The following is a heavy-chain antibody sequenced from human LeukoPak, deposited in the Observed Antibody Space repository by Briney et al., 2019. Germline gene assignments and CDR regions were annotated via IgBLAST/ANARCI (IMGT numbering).Heavy chain of an antibody. J-gene: IGHJ4*02. CDR3: ARARPGDSSGYYYDY. CDR1: GYTFTSYG. Sequence: ASVKVSCKASGYTFTSYGISWVRQAPGQGLEWMGGIIPIFGTANYAQKFQGRVTITADESTSTAYMELSSLRSEDTAVYYCARARPGDSSGYYYDYWGQGTLVTVSS. CDR2: IIPIFGTA. V-gene: IGHV1-69*13. D-gene: IGHD3-22*01.